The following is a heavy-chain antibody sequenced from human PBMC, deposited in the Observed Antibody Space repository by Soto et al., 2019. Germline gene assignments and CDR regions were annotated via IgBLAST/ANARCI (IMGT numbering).Heavy chain of an antibody. CDR3: AKDRIPGIAAAGPFDY. J-gene: IGHJ4*02. V-gene: IGHV1-24*01. CDR1: GYTLTELS. CDR2: FDPEDGET. D-gene: IGHD6-13*01. Sequence: ASVKVSCKVSGYTLTELSMHWVRQAPGKGLEWMGGFDPEDGETIYAQKFQGRVTMTEDTSTDTAYMELSSLRSEDTAVYYCAKDRIPGIAAAGPFDYWGQGTLVTVSS.